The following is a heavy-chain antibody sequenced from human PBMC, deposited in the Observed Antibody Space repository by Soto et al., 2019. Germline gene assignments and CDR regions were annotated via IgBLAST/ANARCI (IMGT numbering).Heavy chain of an antibody. CDR1: GGTFSSHA. CDR2: IIPFFKAT. Sequence: ASVKVFCTASGGTFSSHAISWVRQAPGQVLEWMGGIIPFFKATNYAQKFQGRVTITADESTSTAYMDLSSLKSEDTAVYYCARDVPLNYYDGTYYYYAMDVWGQGTTVTVSS. J-gene: IGHJ6*02. CDR3: ARDVPLNYYDGTYYYYAMDV. D-gene: IGHD3-16*01. V-gene: IGHV1-69*13.